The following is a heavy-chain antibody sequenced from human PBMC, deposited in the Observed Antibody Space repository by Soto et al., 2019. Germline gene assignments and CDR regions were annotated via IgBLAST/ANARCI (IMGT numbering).Heavy chain of an antibody. J-gene: IGHJ4*02. Sequence: SVKVSCKASGGTFSSYAISWVRQAPGQGLEWMGGIIPIFGTANYAQKFQGRVTITADESTSTAYMELSSLRSEDTAVYYCARLAWGVAVAVDYWGQGTLVTVSS. CDR3: ARLAWGVAVAVDY. CDR1: GGTFSSYA. V-gene: IGHV1-69*13. CDR2: IIPIFGTA. D-gene: IGHD6-19*01.